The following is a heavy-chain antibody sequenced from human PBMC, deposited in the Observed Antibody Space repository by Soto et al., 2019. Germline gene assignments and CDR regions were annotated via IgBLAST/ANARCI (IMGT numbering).Heavy chain of an antibody. Sequence: SETLSLTCTVSGDSISSINNYWSWIRQPPGEGLEWLGFISYSGTTSYSPSLKSRVAISLDTSKNQFSLSLNFVTAADTAVYYCARGRGYSYGLDPWGQGSLVTAPQ. D-gene: IGHD5-18*01. CDR1: GDSISSINNY. J-gene: IGHJ5*02. V-gene: IGHV4-30-4*01. CDR3: ARGRGYSYGLDP. CDR2: ISYSGTT.